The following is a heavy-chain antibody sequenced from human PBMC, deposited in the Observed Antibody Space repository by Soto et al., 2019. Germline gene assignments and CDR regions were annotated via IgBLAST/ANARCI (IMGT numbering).Heavy chain of an antibody. CDR1: GFTFSSYG. CDR3: AKDRDYYGSANYLYYDYGMDV. Sequence: PGVSLRLSCAASGFTFSSYGMSWVRQAPGKGLEWVSALSSSGAVTYYADSVKGRFTISRDNSKNTLYLQMNSLRAEDTAVYYCAKDRDYYGSANYLYYDYGMDVWGQGTTVTVSS. J-gene: IGHJ6*02. CDR2: LSSSGAVT. D-gene: IGHD3-10*01. V-gene: IGHV3-23*01.